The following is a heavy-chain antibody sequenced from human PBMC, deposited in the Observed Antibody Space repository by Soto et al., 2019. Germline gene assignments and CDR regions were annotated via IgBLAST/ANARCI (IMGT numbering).Heavy chain of an antibody. CDR3: AKGVLSFHYGMEV. Sequence: GGSLRLSCATSVFTFNTYPMTWVRQSPGKGLEWISSISSTAGRTSSYADSVKGRFAISRDFSDNTAYLQMNNLRVDDTAVYFCAKGVLSFHYGMEVWGQGTTVTVSS. CDR1: VFTFNTYP. D-gene: IGHD3-10*01. J-gene: IGHJ6*02. CDR2: ISSTAGRTS. V-gene: IGHV3-23*01.